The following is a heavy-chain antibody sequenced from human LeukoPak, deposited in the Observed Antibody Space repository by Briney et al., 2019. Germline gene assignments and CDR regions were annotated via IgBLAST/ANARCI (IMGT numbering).Heavy chain of an antibody. CDR3: ARPLFSSNYKAFDL. Sequence: GESLKISCRLSGFSSTTYWIAWVRQMPGKGLEWMGVIQPDDSDTTYSPSSQGQVSISADKSINTAFLQWSSLEASDTAMYYCARPLFSSNYKAFDLWGQGTLVTVSS. D-gene: IGHD4-11*01. CDR1: GFSSTTYW. J-gene: IGHJ3*01. CDR2: IQPDDSDT. V-gene: IGHV5-51*01.